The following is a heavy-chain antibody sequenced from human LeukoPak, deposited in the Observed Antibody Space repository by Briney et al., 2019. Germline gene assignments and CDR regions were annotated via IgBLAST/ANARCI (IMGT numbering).Heavy chain of an antibody. CDR2: ISSSSSYI. CDR3: ARDHSSGWFDY. D-gene: IGHD6-19*01. V-gene: IGHV3-21*01. CDR1: GFSFSTYW. Sequence: PGGSLRLSCVASGFSFSTYWMSWVRQAPGKGLEWVSSISSSSSYIYYADSVKGRFTISRDNAKNSLYLQMNSLRAEDTAVYYCARDHSSGWFDYWGQGTLVTVSS. J-gene: IGHJ4*02.